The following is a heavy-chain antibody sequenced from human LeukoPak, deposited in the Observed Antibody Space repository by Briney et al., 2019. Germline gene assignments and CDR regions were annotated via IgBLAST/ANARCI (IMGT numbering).Heavy chain of an antibody. Sequence: NTSETLSLTCTVSGGSISSYYWSWIRQPAGKGLEWIGRIYTSGSTNYNPSLKSRVTMSVDTSKNQFSLKLSSVAAADTAVYYCARGYGSGSYYLLWGQGTLVTVSS. CDR3: ARGYGSGSYYLL. D-gene: IGHD3-10*01. CDR1: GGSISSYY. J-gene: IGHJ4*02. CDR2: IYTSGST. V-gene: IGHV4-4*07.